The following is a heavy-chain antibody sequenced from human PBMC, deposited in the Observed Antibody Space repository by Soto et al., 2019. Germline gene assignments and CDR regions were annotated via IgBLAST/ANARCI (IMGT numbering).Heavy chain of an antibody. D-gene: IGHD3-3*01. CDR1: GLTFSSYG. J-gene: IGHJ4*02. Sequence: GGSLRRSCAASGLTFSSYGMRWARRAPGKGLEWVAVISYDGSNKYYADSVKGRFTISRDNSKNTLYLQMNSLRAEDTAVYYCAKESPLPYYDFWSGYSAPTHFDYWGQGTLVTVSS. CDR2: ISYDGSNK. CDR3: AKESPLPYYDFWSGYSAPTHFDY. V-gene: IGHV3-30*18.